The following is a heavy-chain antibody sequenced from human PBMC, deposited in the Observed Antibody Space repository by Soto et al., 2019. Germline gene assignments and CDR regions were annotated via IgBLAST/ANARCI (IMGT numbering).Heavy chain of an antibody. D-gene: IGHD3-16*02. J-gene: IGHJ6*02. CDR3: ARDYRVPSVGAMDV. V-gene: IGHV4-30-4*01. CDR1: GGSINSGDYH. Sequence: QVQLQESGPGLVKPSQTLSLTCTVSGGSINSGDYHWSWIRQSPGKGLEWIGAIYYSGSTYYNPSLKSRIRISVDTSKNQFSLKVNSVTAADTAVYYCARDYRVPSVGAMDVWGQGTTVTVSS. CDR2: IYYSGST.